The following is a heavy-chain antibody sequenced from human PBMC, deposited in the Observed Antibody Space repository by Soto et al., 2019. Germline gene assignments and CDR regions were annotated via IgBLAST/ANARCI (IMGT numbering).Heavy chain of an antibody. J-gene: IGHJ4*02. CDR2: IIPILGIA. Sequence: QVQLVQSGAEVKKPGSSVKVSCKASGGTFSSYAISWVRQAPGQGLEWMGRIIPILGIANYAQKFQGRVTITADKSTSTAYMELSGLRSEDTAVYYCARVYYYGSGVDYWGQGTLVTVSS. V-gene: IGHV1-69*04. CDR3: ARVYYYGSGVDY. D-gene: IGHD3-10*01. CDR1: GGTFSSYA.